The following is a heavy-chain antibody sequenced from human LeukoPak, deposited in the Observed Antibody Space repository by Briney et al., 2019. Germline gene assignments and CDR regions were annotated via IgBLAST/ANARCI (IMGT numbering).Heavy chain of an antibody. J-gene: IGHJ4*02. V-gene: IGHV4-34*01. Sequence: PSETLSLTCAVYGGSFSGYYWSWIRQPPGKGLEWIGEINHSGSTNYNPSLKSRVIISVDTSKSQFSLKLSSVTAADTAVYYCARTRPYYYGSGSRTYFDYWGQGTLVTVSS. CDR3: ARTRPYYYGSGSRTYFDY. D-gene: IGHD3-10*01. CDR1: GGSFSGYY. CDR2: INHSGST.